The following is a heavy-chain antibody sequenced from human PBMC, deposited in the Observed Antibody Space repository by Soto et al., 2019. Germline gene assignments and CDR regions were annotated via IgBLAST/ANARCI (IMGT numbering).Heavy chain of an antibody. D-gene: IGHD2-15*01. Sequence: SETLSLTCSVSGYSVSSSDYYWAWIRQPPGKGLEWIGSMFYSGLTYYNPSLKSRVTLSVDTSKNQFPVRLNSVTAADTAVYYCAPLSVSLSGPYGIHVWRQGTTVTVSS. J-gene: IGHJ6*02. CDR1: GYSVSSSDYY. V-gene: IGHV4-39*01. CDR3: APLSVSLSGPYGIHV. CDR2: MFYSGLT.